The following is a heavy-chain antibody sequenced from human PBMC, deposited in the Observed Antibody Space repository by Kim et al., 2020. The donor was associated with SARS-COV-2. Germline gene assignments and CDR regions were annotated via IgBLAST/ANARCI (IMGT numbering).Heavy chain of an antibody. Sequence: SETLSLTCTVSGGSISSGSYYWSWIRQPAGKGLEWIGRIYTSGSTNYNPSLKSRVTISVDTSKNQFSLKLSSVTAADTAVYYCARDRTGIAAAGSYGMDVWGQGTTVTVSS. D-gene: IGHD6-13*01. V-gene: IGHV4-61*02. CDR1: GGSISSGSYY. CDR2: IYTSGST. CDR3: ARDRTGIAAAGSYGMDV. J-gene: IGHJ6*02.